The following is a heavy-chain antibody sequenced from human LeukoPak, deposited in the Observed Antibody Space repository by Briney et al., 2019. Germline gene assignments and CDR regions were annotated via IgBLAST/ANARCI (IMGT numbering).Heavy chain of an antibody. CDR1: GFTFSSYG. CDR2: IRYDGSNK. Sequence: SGGSLRLSCAASGFTFSSYGMHWVRQAPGKGLEWVAFIRYDGSNKYYADSVKGRFTISRDNSKNTLYLQMNSLRAEDTAVYYCAKVRRVGATTGFDAFDIWGQGTMVTVSS. V-gene: IGHV3-30*02. D-gene: IGHD1-26*01. CDR3: AKVRRVGATTGFDAFDI. J-gene: IGHJ3*02.